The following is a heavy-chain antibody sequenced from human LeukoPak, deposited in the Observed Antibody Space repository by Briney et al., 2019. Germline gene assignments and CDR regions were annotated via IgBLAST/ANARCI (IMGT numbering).Heavy chain of an antibody. CDR1: GFTFDDYA. J-gene: IGHJ3*02. CDR3: AKALHYDFWSGHDAFDI. D-gene: IGHD3-3*01. Sequence: PGGSLRLSCAASGFTFDDYAMHWVRQAPGKGLEWVSGISWNSGSIGYADSVKGRFTISRDNAKNSLYLQMNSLRAEDMALYYCAKALHYDFWSGHDAFDIWGQGTMVTVPS. V-gene: IGHV3-9*03. CDR2: ISWNSGSI.